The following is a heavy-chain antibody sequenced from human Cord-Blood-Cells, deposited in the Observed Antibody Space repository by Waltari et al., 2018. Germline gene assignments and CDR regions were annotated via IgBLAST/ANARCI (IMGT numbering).Heavy chain of an antibody. CDR1: GFTFSSYS. CDR3: ARGTTVIDY. CDR2: ISSSSSKR. V-gene: IGHV3-21*01. D-gene: IGHD4-17*01. Sequence: EVQLVESGGGLVKPGGSLRLSCAASGFTFSSYSMNWVRQAPGKGLEGISSISSSSSKRYYTDSVKGRYTISRDKAKNSMDLQMNSQRAEDRAVYYCARGTTVIDYWGQGTLVTVSS. J-gene: IGHJ4*02.